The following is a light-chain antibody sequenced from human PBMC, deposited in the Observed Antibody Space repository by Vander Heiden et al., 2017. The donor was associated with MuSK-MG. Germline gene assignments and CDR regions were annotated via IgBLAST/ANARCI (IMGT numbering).Light chain of an antibody. CDR1: SSDVGAYNS. V-gene: IGLV2-8*01. J-gene: IGLJ2*01. CDR2: EVT. CDR3: NSYAGSKNYVL. Sequence: QSALTQPPSASGSPGQSVSIPCTGTSSDVGAYNSVSWYQQHPGKAPKFIIYEVTKRPSGIPDRFSGSKSGNTAYLTVSGLQAEDEADYYCNSYAGSKNYVLFGGGTKLTVL.